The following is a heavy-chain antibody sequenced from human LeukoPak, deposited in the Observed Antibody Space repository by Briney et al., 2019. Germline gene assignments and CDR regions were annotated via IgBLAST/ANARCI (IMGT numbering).Heavy chain of an antibody. CDR2: MNPNSGNT. D-gene: IGHD2-2*01. V-gene: IGHV1-8*01. CDR1: VYTFTSYD. J-gene: IGHJ4*02. Sequence: ASVKVSCKASVYTFTSYDINGVRQATGQGLEWMGWMNPNSGNTGYAQKFQGRVTMTRNTSISTAYMELSSLRSEDTAVYYCARASRADGYYFDYWGQGTLVTVSS. CDR3: ARASRADGYYFDY.